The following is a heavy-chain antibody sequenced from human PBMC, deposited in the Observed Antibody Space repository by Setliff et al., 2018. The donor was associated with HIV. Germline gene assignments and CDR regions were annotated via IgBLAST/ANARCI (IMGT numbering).Heavy chain of an antibody. CDR1: GGTFSSYG. CDR3: ARGVLEGDAFDY. Sequence: SVKVSCKASGGTFSSYGISWVRQAPGQGLEWMGGIIPIFGTANYAQKFQGRVTITADESTSTAYMELSSLRSEDTAVYYCARGVLEGDAFDYWGQGTLVTVSS. CDR2: IIPIFGTA. V-gene: IGHV1-69*13. D-gene: IGHD3-3*01. J-gene: IGHJ4*02.